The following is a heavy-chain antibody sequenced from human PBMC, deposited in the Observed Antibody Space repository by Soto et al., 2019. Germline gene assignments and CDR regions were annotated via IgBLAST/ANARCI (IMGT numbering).Heavy chain of an antibody. D-gene: IGHD3-9*01. CDR2: LIPIFGTA. J-gene: IGHJ5*02. V-gene: IGHV1-69*01. CDR3: ARVAHYGILTGYYGFDH. Sequence: QGQLGQSGAEVKTPGSSVKVSCKASGGTFSSYAISWVRQAPGQGLEWMGGLIPIFGTANYAQKFQGRVTINADESTSTAYTELSSVRTEDTAVYYCARVAHYGILTGYYGFDHWGQGTLVTVSS. CDR1: GGTFSSYA.